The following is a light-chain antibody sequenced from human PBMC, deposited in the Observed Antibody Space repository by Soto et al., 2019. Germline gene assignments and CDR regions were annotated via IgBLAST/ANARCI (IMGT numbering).Light chain of an antibody. CDR2: KTS. Sequence: DIQMTHSPSTLSASVGDRVSITCRASQSLNSWLAWYQQKPGKAPKLLIYKTSTLESGVPSRFSGSGSGTEFTLTISNLQPDDFATYYCQQYNTYSFGQGTKVDXK. CDR1: QSLNSW. V-gene: IGKV1-5*03. CDR3: QQYNTYS. J-gene: IGKJ2*01.